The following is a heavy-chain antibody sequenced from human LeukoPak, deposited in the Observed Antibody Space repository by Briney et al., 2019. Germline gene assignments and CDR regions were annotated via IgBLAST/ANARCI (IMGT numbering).Heavy chain of an antibody. CDR2: ISCDGSNK. CDR3: ARDGHGDYSVGYYYYMDV. Sequence: GGSLRLSCAASGFTFSSYAMHWVRQAPGKGLEWVAVISCDGSNKYYADSVKGRFTISRDNSKNTLYLQMNSLRAEDTAVYYCARDGHGDYSVGYYYYMDVWGKGTTVTVSS. D-gene: IGHD4-17*01. J-gene: IGHJ6*03. CDR1: GFTFSSYA. V-gene: IGHV3-30*04.